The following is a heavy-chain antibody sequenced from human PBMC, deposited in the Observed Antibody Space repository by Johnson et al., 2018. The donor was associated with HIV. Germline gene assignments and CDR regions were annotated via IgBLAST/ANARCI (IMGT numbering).Heavy chain of an antibody. CDR3: AKIAAAGTYDAFDI. CDR1: GFTVSNNY. CDR2: IYSGGST. D-gene: IGHD6-13*01. V-gene: IGHV3-66*02. J-gene: IGHJ3*02. Sequence: VQLVESGGGLVKPGGSLRLSCAASGFTVSNNYMSWVRQAPGKGLEWVSVIYSGGSTYYADSVTGRFTISRDNSKNTLYLQMNSLRAEDTAVYYCAKIAAAGTYDAFDIWGQGTMVTVSS.